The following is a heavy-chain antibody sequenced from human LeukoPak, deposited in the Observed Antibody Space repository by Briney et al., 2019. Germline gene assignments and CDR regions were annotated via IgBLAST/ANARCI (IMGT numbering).Heavy chain of an antibody. D-gene: IGHD1-26*01. CDR2: ISSSSSYI. CDR1: GFTFSSYS. V-gene: IGHV3-21*01. J-gene: IGHJ3*02. CDR3: ARAGGIVGATTDDAFDI. Sequence: PGGSLRLSCAASGFTFSSYSMNWVRQAPGKGLEWVSSISSSSSYIYYADSVKGRFTISRDNAKNSLYLQMNSLRAEDTAVYYCARAGGIVGATTDDAFDIWGQGTMVTVSS.